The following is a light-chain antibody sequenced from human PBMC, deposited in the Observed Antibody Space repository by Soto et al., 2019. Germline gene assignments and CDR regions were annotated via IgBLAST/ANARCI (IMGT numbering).Light chain of an antibody. Sequence: QSALTQPASVSGSTGQSSTISCTGASSDIGNYDFLAWYQQHPGKAPKLLIYDVSHRPSGVSNRISGSKSGNTASLTISALQTEDEADYYCSSFTTTGTLVLFGGGTKLTVL. V-gene: IGLV2-14*01. CDR1: SSDIGNYDF. J-gene: IGLJ2*01. CDR3: SSFTTTGTLVL. CDR2: DVS.